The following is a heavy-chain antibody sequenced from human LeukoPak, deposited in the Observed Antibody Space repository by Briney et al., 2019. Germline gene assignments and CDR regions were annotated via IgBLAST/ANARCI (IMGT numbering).Heavy chain of an antibody. V-gene: IGHV3-64*01. CDR3: ARDTCGCGSGWHLYWYFDL. Sequence: GGSLTLSCAASGLTFSDYAMHWVSQAPGKELEYVSAISSNGGSIHYANSVKGRFIISRDKSTDTLYLQMDSLRAEDMAVYYCARDTCGCGSGWHLYWYFDLWGRGTLVTVSS. CDR2: ISSNGGSI. CDR1: GLTFSDYA. D-gene: IGHD6-19*01. J-gene: IGHJ2*01.